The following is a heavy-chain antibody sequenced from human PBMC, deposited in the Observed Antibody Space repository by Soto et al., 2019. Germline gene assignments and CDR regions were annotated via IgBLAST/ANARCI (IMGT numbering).Heavy chain of an antibody. D-gene: IGHD1-26*01. J-gene: IGHJ6*02. CDR2: IYHSGST. CDR1: GSSISSSNW. CDR3: ARVSGSYYYGMDV. Sequence: PSETLSLTCAVSGSSISSSNWWSWVRQPPGKGLEWIGEIYHSGSTNYNPSLKSRVTISVDKSKNQFSLKLSSVIAADTAVYYCARVSGSYYYGMDVWGQGTTVT. V-gene: IGHV4-4*02.